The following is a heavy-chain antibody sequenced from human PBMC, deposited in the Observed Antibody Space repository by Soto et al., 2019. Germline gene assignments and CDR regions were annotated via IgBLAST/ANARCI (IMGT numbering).Heavy chain of an antibody. CDR1: GFTFSNYW. CDR2: IKQGAAEH. D-gene: IGHD6-13*01. CDR3: GRGSSTYYAGSLDV. J-gene: IGHJ3*01. Sequence: EVQLVESGGGVVQPGGSLRLSCGASGFTFSNYWMTWVRQAPGEGLEWVASIKQGAAEHQYVDSVRGRCTISRDDSKNSLSLQMNPLSVEDTAVYYCGRGSSTYYAGSLDVWGQGTMVTVSS. V-gene: IGHV3-7*04.